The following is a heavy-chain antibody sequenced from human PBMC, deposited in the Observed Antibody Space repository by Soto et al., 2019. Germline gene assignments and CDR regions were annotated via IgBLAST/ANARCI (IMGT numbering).Heavy chain of an antibody. D-gene: IGHD3-10*01. V-gene: IGHV4-31*03. CDR1: GGSISSGGYY. Sequence: SETLSLTCTVSGGSISSGGYYWSWIRQHPGKGLEWIGYIYYSGSTYYNPSLKSRVTISVDTSKNQFSLKLSSVTAADTAVYYCASSRINTVRGVIPFDYWGQGTLVTVSS. J-gene: IGHJ4*02. CDR3: ASSRINTVRGVIPFDY. CDR2: IYYSGST.